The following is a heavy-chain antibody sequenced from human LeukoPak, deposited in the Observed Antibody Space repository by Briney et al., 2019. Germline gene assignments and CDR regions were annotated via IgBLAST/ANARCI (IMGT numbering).Heavy chain of an antibody. Sequence: PGGSLRLSCAASGFTFSSYSMNWVRQAPGRGLEWVSSISRSSSYIYYADSVKGRFTISRDNAENSLYLQMNSLRAEDTAVYYCARDMTTVISRYFQHWGQGTLVTVSS. CDR2: ISRSSSYI. J-gene: IGHJ1*01. CDR3: ARDMTTVISRYFQH. V-gene: IGHV3-21*01. D-gene: IGHD4-17*01. CDR1: GFTFSSYS.